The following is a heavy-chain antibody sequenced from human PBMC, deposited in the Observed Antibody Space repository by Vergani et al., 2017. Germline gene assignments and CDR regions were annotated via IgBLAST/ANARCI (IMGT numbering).Heavy chain of an antibody. CDR1: GYTLTELS. J-gene: IGHJ4*02. CDR2: FDPEDGET. CDR3: ARGRGLGPMVRGGTPSDY. Sequence: QVQLVQSEAEVKKPGASVKVSCKVSGYTLTELSMHWVRQAPGKGLEWMGGFDPEDGETIYAQKFQGRVTMTEDTSTSTAYMELRSLRSDDTAVYYCARGRGLGPMVRGGTPSDYWGQGTLVTVSS. D-gene: IGHD3-10*01. V-gene: IGHV1-24*01.